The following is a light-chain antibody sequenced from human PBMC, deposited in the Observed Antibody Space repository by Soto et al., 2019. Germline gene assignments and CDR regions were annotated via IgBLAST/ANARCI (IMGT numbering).Light chain of an antibody. CDR1: QSIGNS. CDR3: RQRYNWPLT. V-gene: IGKV3-11*01. CDR2: DAF. Sequence: TVLTQSPATLSLSPGERATLSCKASQSIGNSLGWFQQKPGPAPRLLIDDAFNRATGIPARFTGSGSGSDFTLTISSLEPEDFGVYYCRQRYNWPLTCGGGTKVEIK. J-gene: IGKJ4*01.